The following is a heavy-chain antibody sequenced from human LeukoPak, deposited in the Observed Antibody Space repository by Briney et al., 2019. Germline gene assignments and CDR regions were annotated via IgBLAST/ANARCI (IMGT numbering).Heavy chain of an antibody. Sequence: PSETLSLTCTVSGGSISSGSYYWSWIRQPAGTGLEWIGRIYTSGSPDYHPWLKSRVTLAVDTSKNQFSLKLNSVNAADTAVYYCARARTMRVVVPGDSDAFDIWGQGTMVTVSS. CDR3: ARARTMRVVVPGDSDAFDI. J-gene: IGHJ3*02. V-gene: IGHV4-61*02. CDR2: IYTSGSP. D-gene: IGHD3-22*01. CDR1: GGSISSGSYY.